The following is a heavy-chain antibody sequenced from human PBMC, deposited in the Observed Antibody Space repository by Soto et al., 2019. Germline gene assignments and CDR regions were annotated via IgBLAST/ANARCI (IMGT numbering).Heavy chain of an antibody. CDR2: IWSDGSNK. CDR3: TLTTVTTCYGFDI. D-gene: IGHD4-17*01. CDR1: GFIFSNYG. V-gene: IGHV3-33*01. J-gene: IGHJ3*02. Sequence: QVQLVESGGGVVQPGRSLRLSCAASGFIFSNYGMHWVRQAPGKGLEWVAVIWSDGSNKYYADSVKGRFTISRDNSKKTLYLQMNSLRAEDTAMYYCTLTTVTTCYGFDIWGQGTMVTVSS.